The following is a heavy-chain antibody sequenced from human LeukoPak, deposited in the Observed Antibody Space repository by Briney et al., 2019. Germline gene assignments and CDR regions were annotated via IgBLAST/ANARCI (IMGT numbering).Heavy chain of an antibody. D-gene: IGHD6-13*01. Sequence: PGGSLRLSCVVSGFTFNSYAMHWVRQAPGKGLEWVAVISYDGDNKYYGDSVKGRFTISRDNSKNTLYLQMNSLTAEDTAVYYCARDEGQQLIYKYYGMDVWGQGTTVTVSS. CDR2: ISYDGDNK. J-gene: IGHJ6*02. CDR3: ARDEGQQLIYKYYGMDV. CDR1: GFTFNSYA. V-gene: IGHV3-30-3*01.